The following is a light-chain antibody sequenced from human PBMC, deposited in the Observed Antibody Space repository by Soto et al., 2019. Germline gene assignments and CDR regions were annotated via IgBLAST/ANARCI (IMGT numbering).Light chain of an antibody. CDR3: QQYNSYPIT. CDR1: QAISNY. CDR2: AAS. J-gene: IGKJ5*01. V-gene: IGKV1-16*02. Sequence: DIQMTQSPSSLSASVGDRVTMTCRASQAISNYLAWFQQKPRKAPESLIYAASSLQSGVPSKFSGSGSGTDFTLTISSLQPEDFATYYCQQYNSYPITFGQGTRLEIK.